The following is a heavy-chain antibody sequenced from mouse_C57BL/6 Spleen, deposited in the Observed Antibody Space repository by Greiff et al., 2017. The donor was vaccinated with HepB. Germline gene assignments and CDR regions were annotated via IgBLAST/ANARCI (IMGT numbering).Heavy chain of an antibody. Sequence: QVQLQQSGAELVKPGASVKISCKASGYAFSSYWMNWVKQRPGKGLEWIGQIYPGDGDTNYNGKFKGKGTLTADKSSSTAYMQLSSLTSEDSAVYFCARDYGSYWYFDVWGTGTTVTVAS. CDR2: IYPGDGDT. V-gene: IGHV1-80*01. CDR3: ARDYGSYWYFDV. D-gene: IGHD1-1*01. J-gene: IGHJ1*03. CDR1: GYAFSSYW.